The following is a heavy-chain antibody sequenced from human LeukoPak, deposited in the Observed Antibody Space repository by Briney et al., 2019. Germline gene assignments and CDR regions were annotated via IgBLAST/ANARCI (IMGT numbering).Heavy chain of an antibody. Sequence: PGGSLRLSCAASGFTFSSYWMSWVRQAPGKGLEWVANIKQDGSEKYYVDSVKGRFTISRDNAKNSLYLQMNSLRAEDTAVYYCAKVSETALYYGSGSYGYWGQGTLVTVSS. D-gene: IGHD3-10*01. V-gene: IGHV3-7*03. CDR2: IKQDGSEK. CDR1: GFTFSSYW. J-gene: IGHJ4*02. CDR3: AKVSETALYYGSGSYGY.